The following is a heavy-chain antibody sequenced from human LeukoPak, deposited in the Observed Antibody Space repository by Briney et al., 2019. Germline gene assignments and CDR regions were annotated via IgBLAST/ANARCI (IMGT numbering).Heavy chain of an antibody. CDR3: ARSRQYNGGWYPDY. D-gene: IGHD6-19*01. CDR2: TYYRSTWYS. V-gene: IGHV6-1*01. Sequence: SQTLSLTCAISGDSVSSNRATWNWIRQSPSRGLEWLGRTYYRSTWYSDYAVSVKSRITINPDTSKNQFSLQLDSVTPEDTAVYYCARSRQYNGGWYPDYWGQGTLVTVSS. CDR1: GDSVSSNRAT. J-gene: IGHJ4*02.